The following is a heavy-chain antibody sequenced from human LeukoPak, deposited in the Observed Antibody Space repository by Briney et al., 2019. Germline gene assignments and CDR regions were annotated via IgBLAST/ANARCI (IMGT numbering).Heavy chain of an antibody. CDR3: ATHDSSGYYYSFDY. CDR2: IYSGAST. V-gene: IGHV3-66*04. Sequence: GSLRLSCAASGFTVSSNYMSWVRQAPGKGLEWVSVIYSGASTYYADSVKGRFTISRDNSKNTLYLQMNSLRAEDTAVYYCATHDSSGYYYSFDYWGQGTLVTVSS. J-gene: IGHJ4*02. D-gene: IGHD3-22*01. CDR1: GFTVSSNY.